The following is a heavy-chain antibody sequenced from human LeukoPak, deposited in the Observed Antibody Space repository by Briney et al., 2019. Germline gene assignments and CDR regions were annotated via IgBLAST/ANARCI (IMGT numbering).Heavy chain of an antibody. D-gene: IGHD3-3*01. Sequence: SETLSLTCAVSGTSISNNNWWNWVRQPPGKGLEWVGDIFHTGTTNYNSSLKSRVIISLDTSKNQLSLNLRSVTAADTAVYYCARVPRGIFLAADNWGQGTLVTVSS. CDR3: ARVPRGIFLAADN. V-gene: IGHV4-4*02. CDR2: IFHTGTT. J-gene: IGHJ4*02. CDR1: GTSISNNNW.